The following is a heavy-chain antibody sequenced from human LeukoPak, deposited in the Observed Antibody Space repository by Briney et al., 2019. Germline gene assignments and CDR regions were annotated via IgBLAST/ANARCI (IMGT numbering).Heavy chain of an antibody. CDR1: GFTFSSYW. CDR3: ARDALSNAYYYDSSGYLTPHPLDY. J-gene: IGHJ4*02. Sequence: GGTLRLSCAASGFTFSSYWMSWVRQAPGKGLEWVANIKQDGSEKYYVDSVKGRFTISRDNAKNSLYLQMNSLRAEDTAVYYCARDALSNAYYYDSSGYLTPHPLDYWGQGTLVTVSS. D-gene: IGHD3-22*01. V-gene: IGHV3-7*01. CDR2: IKQDGSEK.